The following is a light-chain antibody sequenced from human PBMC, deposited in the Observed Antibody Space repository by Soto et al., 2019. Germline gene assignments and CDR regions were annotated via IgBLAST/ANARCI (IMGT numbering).Light chain of an antibody. CDR1: QSVSIN. CDR3: QQYHNWPPYT. V-gene: IGKV3-15*01. Sequence: EIVMTQSPATLSVSPGERATLSCRASQSVSINLAWYQQKPGQATRLLIYGASTRATGIPARFSGSGSGTEFTLTISSLHSEDFAVYYWQQYHNWPPYTFGQGTKLEIK. CDR2: GAS. J-gene: IGKJ2*01.